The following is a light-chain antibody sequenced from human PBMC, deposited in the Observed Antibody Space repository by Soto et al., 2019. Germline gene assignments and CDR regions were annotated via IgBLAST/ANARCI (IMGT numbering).Light chain of an antibody. CDR3: STWPASPNGPVI. V-gene: IGLV1-47*01. Sequence: QSELTQPPSASGTPGQRVTISCSGASSNIGSNYVYWYQQLPGTAPKLLIYRNNQRPSGVPDRFSGSKSDTSASLAISGLRSEDEADYYCSTWPASPNGPVIFGGGTKLTVL. CDR2: RNN. CDR1: SSNIGSNY. J-gene: IGLJ2*01.